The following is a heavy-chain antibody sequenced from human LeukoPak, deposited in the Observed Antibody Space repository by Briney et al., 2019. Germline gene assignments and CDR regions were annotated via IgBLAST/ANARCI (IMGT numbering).Heavy chain of an antibody. D-gene: IGHD3-22*01. Sequence: ASVKVSCKASGYTFTRYGIRWVRQAPGQELEWMGWISAYNGNTNYAQKLQSRDTMTTDTCTSTAYMELRSLRSDDTAVYYCARGHRTSLDYYDSSGYSPPDYWGQGTLVTVSS. J-gene: IGHJ4*02. V-gene: IGHV1-18*01. CDR1: GYTFTRYG. CDR3: ARGHRTSLDYYDSSGYSPPDY. CDR2: ISAYNGNT.